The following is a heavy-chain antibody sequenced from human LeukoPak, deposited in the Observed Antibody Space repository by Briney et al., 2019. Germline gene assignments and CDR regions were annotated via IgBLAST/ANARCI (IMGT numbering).Heavy chain of an antibody. J-gene: IGHJ4*02. CDR3: ARTPSRYPGYYYDSSGYYSGEDY. V-gene: IGHV1-69*05. D-gene: IGHD3-22*01. CDR1: GGTFSSYA. Sequence: SVKVSCKASGGTFSSYAISWVRQAPGQGLEWMGGIIPIFGTANYAQKFQGRVTMTRNTSISTAYMELSSLRSEDTAVYYCARTPSRYPGYYYDSSGYYSGEDYWGQGTLVTVSS. CDR2: IIPIFGTA.